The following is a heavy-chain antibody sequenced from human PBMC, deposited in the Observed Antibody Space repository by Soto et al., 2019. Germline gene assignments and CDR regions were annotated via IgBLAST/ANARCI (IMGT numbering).Heavy chain of an antibody. CDR3: ARDEVGALGY. J-gene: IGHJ4*02. CDR2: IYHSGST. V-gene: IGHV4-4*02. Sequence: QVQLQESGPGLVKPSGTLSLTCAVSGGSISSSNWWSWVRQPPGKGLEWIGEIYHSGSTNYNPSLKSGVTISVDESQNQFSLKLSSVTAADPAVYYCARDEVGALGYWGQGTLVTVFS. D-gene: IGHD1-26*01. CDR1: GGSISSSNW.